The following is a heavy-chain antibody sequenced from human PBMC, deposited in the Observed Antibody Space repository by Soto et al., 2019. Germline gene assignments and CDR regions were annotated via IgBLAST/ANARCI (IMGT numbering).Heavy chain of an antibody. Sequence: SETLSLTCPVSGDSISTNSYCWDWIRQPPGQGLEWIGLFYYSGSTHYNPSLKSRVTISVDTSKNQFSLKLSSVTAADTAVYYCASQQLVHYYYGMDVWGQGTTVTVSS. CDR2: FYYSGST. CDR1: GDSISTNSYC. J-gene: IGHJ6*02. CDR3: ASQQLVHYYYGMDV. D-gene: IGHD6-13*01. V-gene: IGHV4-39*01.